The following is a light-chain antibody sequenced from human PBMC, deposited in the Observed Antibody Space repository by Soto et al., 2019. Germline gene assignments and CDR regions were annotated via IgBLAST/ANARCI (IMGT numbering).Light chain of an antibody. CDR3: STWDDSLNGPV. J-gene: IGLJ3*02. V-gene: IGLV1-44*01. CDR2: TNS. CDR1: SSNIGSSS. Sequence: QPVLTQPPSASGTPGQRVTISCSGSSSNIGSSSVNWYQQLPGTAPKLLIYTNSQRPSGVPDRFSGSKSGTSASLTISGPQSEDEAEYFCSTWDDSLNGPVFGGGTKLTVL.